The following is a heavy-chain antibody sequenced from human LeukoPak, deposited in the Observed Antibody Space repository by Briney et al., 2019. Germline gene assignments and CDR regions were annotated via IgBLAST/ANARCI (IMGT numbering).Heavy chain of an antibody. J-gene: IGHJ6*02. V-gene: IGHV3-66*01. CDR1: TFTVSSNY. D-gene: IGHD6-13*01. CDR2: IYSVGNT. CDR3: ARVFFLAAEDGYGMDV. Sequence: PGGSLRLSCASSTFTVSSNYMSWVRQAPGKGLEWVAIIYSVGNTYYADSVKGRFTISRDNSKNTLYLQMNSLRVEDTAVYYCARVFFLAAEDGYGMDVWGQGTTVTVSS.